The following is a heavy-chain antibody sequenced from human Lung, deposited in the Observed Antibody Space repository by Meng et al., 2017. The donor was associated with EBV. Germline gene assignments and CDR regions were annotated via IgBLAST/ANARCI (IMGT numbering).Heavy chain of an antibody. D-gene: IGHD1-26*01. Sequence: QVLLGEPGLELKMPGAQVNASCKASGYTFTTNGITWVRQAPGQGLEWMGWISAYNGNTNYAQTLQGRVTMTTDTSTSTAYMELRSLRSDDTAVYYCARVEVGITSGDYWGQGTLVTVSS. V-gene: IGHV1-18*01. CDR3: ARVEVGITSGDY. CDR2: ISAYNGNT. CDR1: GYTFTTNG. J-gene: IGHJ4*02.